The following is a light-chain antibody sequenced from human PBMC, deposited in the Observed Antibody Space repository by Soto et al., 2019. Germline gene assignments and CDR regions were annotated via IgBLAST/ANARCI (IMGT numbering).Light chain of an antibody. V-gene: IGKV3-20*01. Sequence: EIVLTQSPGTLPLSPGERATLSCRASQSVSSSYLAWYQQKPGQAPRLLIYGASSRATGIPDRFSGSGSGTDFTLTISRLEPENFAVYYCQQYGSSPSTFGGGTMVEI. CDR1: QSVSSSY. CDR3: QQYGSSPST. CDR2: GAS. J-gene: IGKJ4*01.